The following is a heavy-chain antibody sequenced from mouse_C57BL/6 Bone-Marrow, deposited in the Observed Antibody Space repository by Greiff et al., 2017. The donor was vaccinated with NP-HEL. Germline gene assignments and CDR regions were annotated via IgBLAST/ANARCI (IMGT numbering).Heavy chain of an antibody. D-gene: IGHD2-1*01. CDR3: ASLIYDGNYGDY. V-gene: IGHV1-4*01. J-gene: IGHJ2*01. CDR2: INPSSGYT. Sequence: VQLQQSGAELARPGASVKMSCKASGYTFTSYTMHWVKQRPGQGLEWIGYINPSSGYTKYNQKFKDKATLTADKSSSTAYMQLSSLTSEDSAVYYCASLIYDGNYGDYWGQGTTLTVSS. CDR1: GYTFTSYT.